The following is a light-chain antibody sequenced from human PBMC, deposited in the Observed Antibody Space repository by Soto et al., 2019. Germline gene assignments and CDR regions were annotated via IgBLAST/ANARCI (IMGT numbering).Light chain of an antibody. V-gene: IGLV2-14*01. CDR1: SSDVGGYNY. Sequence: QSALTQPASVSGSPGQSITISCTGTSSDVGGYNYVSWYQQHPGKAPRLMIYAASNRPSGVSHRFSGSRSGNTASLTISKLLPEDEADYYCSSYTSTGTLIVFGGGTKLTVL. CDR2: AAS. CDR3: SSYTSTGTLIV. J-gene: IGLJ2*01.